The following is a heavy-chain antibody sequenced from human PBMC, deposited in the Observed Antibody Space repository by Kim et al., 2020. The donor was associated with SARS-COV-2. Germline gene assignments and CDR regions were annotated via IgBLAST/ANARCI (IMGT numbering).Heavy chain of an antibody. CDR3: AMGCPYYYGSGSYALRYYYYYGMDV. D-gene: IGHD3-10*01. V-gene: IGHV3-7*01. J-gene: IGHJ6*02. CDR2: IKKDGSKK. Sequence: GGSLRLSCAASGFTFSNYWMSWVRQAPGKGLEWVAKIKKDGSKKYYVDSVKGRFTISRDNAKNSLYLQMNSLRAEDTAVYYCAMGCPYYYGSGSYALRYYYYYGMDVWGQGTTVTVSS. CDR1: GFTFSNYW.